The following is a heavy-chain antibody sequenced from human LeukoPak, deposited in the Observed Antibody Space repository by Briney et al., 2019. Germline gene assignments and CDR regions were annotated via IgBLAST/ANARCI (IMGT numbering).Heavy chain of an antibody. V-gene: IGHV3-21*01. Sequence: GGSLRLSCAASGFTFSSYSMNWVRQAPGKGLEWVSSISSSSSYIYYADSVKGRFTISRDNAKNSLYLQMNSLRAEDTAVYYCARDGTMVRGAQGPPDGPYYYYYMDVWGKGTTVTVSS. D-gene: IGHD3-10*01. CDR1: GFTFSSYS. J-gene: IGHJ6*03. CDR2: ISSSSSYI. CDR3: ARDGTMVRGAQGPPDGPYYYYYMDV.